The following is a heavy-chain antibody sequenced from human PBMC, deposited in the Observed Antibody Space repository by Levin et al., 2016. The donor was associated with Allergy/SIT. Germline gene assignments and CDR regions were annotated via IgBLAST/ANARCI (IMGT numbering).Heavy chain of an antibody. CDR1: GFPFSSYA. CDR2: ISSSSNSI. J-gene: IGHJ4*02. V-gene: IGHV3-21*06. D-gene: IGHD5-12*01. CDR3: ARTIVTTIGVDY. Sequence: GGSLRLSCAASGFPFSSYAMSWVRQAPGKGLEWVSSISSSSNSIYYADSVKGRFTISRDNAKSSLYLQMNSLRAEDTAVYFCARTIVTTIGVDYWGQGTLVTVSS.